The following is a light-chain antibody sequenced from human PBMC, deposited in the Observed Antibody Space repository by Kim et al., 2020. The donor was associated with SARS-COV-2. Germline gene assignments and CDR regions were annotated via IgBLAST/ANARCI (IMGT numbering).Light chain of an antibody. CDR2: EDT. J-gene: IGLJ3*02. CDR3: QAWDSSTDWV. Sequence: VSPGQTASITCSGDKLGDKYACWYQQKPGQSPLLVIYEDTQRPSGIPERFSASNSGNTATLTISGTQAMDEADYYCQAWDSSTDWVFGGGTQLTVL. CDR1: KLGDKY. V-gene: IGLV3-1*01.